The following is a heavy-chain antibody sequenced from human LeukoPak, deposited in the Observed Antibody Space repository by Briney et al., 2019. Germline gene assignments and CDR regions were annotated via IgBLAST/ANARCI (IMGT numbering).Heavy chain of an antibody. CDR3: ARDRMGIAYRGAFYY. V-gene: IGHV3-30*02. CDR1: GFTFSSYG. CDR2: IRYDGSNK. J-gene: IGHJ4*02. D-gene: IGHD6-13*01. Sequence: PGGSLRLSCAASGFTFSSYGMHWVRQAPGKGLEWVAFIRYDGSNKYYADSVKGRFTISRDNAKNSLYLQMNSLRAEDTAVYYCARDRMGIAYRGAFYYWGQGTLVTVSS.